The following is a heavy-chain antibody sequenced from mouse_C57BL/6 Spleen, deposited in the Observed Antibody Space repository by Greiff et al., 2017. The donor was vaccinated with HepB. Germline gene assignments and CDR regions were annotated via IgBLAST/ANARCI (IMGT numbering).Heavy chain of an antibody. CDR2: INPNNGGT. CDR1: GYTFTDYY. J-gene: IGHJ3*01. D-gene: IGHD1-1*01. CDR3: ARGGYYGPFAY. V-gene: IGHV1-26*01. Sequence: EVQLQQSGPELVKPGASVKISCKASGYTFTDYYMNWVKQSHGKSLEWIGDINPNNGGTSYNQKFKGKATLTVDKSSSTAYMELRSLPSDDSAVYYCARGGYYGPFAYWGQGTLVTVSA.